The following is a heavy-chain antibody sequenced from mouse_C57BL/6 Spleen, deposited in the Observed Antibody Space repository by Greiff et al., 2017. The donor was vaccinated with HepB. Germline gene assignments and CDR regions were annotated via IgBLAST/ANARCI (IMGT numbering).Heavy chain of an antibody. CDR1: GFNIKDYY. V-gene: IGHV14-1*01. Sequence: VQLQQSGAELVRPGASVKLSCTASGFNIKDYYMHWVKQRPEQGLEWIGRIDPEDGDTEYAPKFQGKATMTADTSSNPAYLQLSSLTSEDTAVYYCTTAVVAPGWYFDVWGTGTTVTVSS. D-gene: IGHD1-1*01. CDR2: IDPEDGDT. J-gene: IGHJ1*03. CDR3: TTAVVAPGWYFDV.